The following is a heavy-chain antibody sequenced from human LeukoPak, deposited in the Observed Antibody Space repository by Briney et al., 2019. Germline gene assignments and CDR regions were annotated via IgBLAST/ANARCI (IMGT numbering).Heavy chain of an antibody. Sequence: SETLSLTCTVSGGSVNYYYWSWIRLPPGKDLEWIGYIHYSGSTNYNPSLKSRVTISIDTSNNEFYLKLSSVTAADTAMYYCARQAPGNDAHRFDPWGQGTLVTVSS. CDR1: GGSVNYYY. V-gene: IGHV4-59*08. CDR2: IHYSGST. CDR3: ARQAPGNDAHRFDP. D-gene: IGHD2-8*01. J-gene: IGHJ5*02.